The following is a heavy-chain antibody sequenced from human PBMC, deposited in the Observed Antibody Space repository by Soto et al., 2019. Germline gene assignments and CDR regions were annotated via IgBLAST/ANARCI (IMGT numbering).Heavy chain of an antibody. CDR2: IYWDDDK. CDR1: GFSLSTSGVG. Sequence: QITLKESGPTLVKPPQTLTLTCTFSGFSLSTSGVGVGWIRQPTGKALEWLALIYWDDDKRYSPSLKIRLTIAKDNSKNQVVLTMTNMDPVDTATYYCAPSIYSGSWPPYFYYWGQGTLVTVSS. CDR3: APSIYSGSWPPYFYY. V-gene: IGHV2-5*02. D-gene: IGHD6-13*01. J-gene: IGHJ4*02.